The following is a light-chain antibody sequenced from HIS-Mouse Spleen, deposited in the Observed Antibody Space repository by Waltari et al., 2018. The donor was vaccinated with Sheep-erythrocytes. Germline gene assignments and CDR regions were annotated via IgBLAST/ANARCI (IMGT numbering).Light chain of an antibody. CDR1: SSDVGSYTL. CDR2: EVS. CDR3: CSYAGSSTWV. Sequence: QSALTQPASVSGSPGQSITISCTGTSSDVGSYTLVSWYQQHPGKAPKLLISEVSKRPSEVTSRLSGSKSGNTSCLQSSGVHAEYVAYYYCCSYAGSSTWVFGGGYKL. V-gene: IGLV2-23*02. J-gene: IGLJ3*02.